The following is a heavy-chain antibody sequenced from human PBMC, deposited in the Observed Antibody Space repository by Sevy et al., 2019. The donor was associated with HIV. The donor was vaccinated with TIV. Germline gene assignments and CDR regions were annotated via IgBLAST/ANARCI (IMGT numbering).Heavy chain of an antibody. CDR2: ISSSGSTI. CDR3: ARDRSDYDFWSGYLFDY. D-gene: IGHD3-3*01. Sequence: PGGSLRLSCAASGFTFSSYEMNWVRQAPGKGLEWVSYISSSGSTIYYADSVKGRFTISRDNAKNSLYLQMNSLRAEDTAVYYCARDRSDYDFWSGYLFDYWGQGTLVTVSS. V-gene: IGHV3-48*03. CDR1: GFTFSSYE. J-gene: IGHJ4*02.